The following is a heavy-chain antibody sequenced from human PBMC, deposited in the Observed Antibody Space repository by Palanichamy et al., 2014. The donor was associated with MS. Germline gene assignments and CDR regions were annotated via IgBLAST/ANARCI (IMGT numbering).Heavy chain of an antibody. J-gene: IGHJ6*02. CDR3: ARDEGGVEVIAARVGSYYYGLDV. Sequence: QVQLVQSGAEVKKPGASVKVSCKTSGYTFINYGVSWVRQAPGQGLEWMGWISAYNGATNYPQNLQGRVTMTTDISTSTAYMELRSLKFDDTAVYYCARDEGGVEVIAARVGSYYYGLDVWGQGTTVTVSS. D-gene: IGHD2-2*01. CDR1: GYTFINYG. CDR2: ISAYNGAT. V-gene: IGHV1-18*01.